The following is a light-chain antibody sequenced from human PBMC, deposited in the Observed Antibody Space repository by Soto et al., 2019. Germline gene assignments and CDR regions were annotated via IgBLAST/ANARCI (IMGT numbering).Light chain of an antibody. CDR2: DAS. CDR3: QQYASSPRT. CDR1: QSVSSY. V-gene: IGKV3-11*01. Sequence: EIVFTQSPSTLSLTPGERATLSCRASQSVSSYLAWYQQKPGQAPRLLIYDASNRATGIPARFSGSGSGTDFTLTISRLEPEDFAVYYCQQYASSPRTFGQGTKVDIK. J-gene: IGKJ1*01.